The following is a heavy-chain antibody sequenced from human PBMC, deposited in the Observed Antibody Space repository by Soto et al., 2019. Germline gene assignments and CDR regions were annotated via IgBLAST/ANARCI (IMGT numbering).Heavy chain of an antibody. V-gene: IGHV4-31*03. J-gene: IGHJ4*02. CDR1: GGSISSGGYY. D-gene: IGHD2-8*02. CDR3: ARDKITGLFDY. Sequence: SETLSLTCTVSGGSISSGGYYWSWIRQHPGTGLEWIGHISYSGSTYYNTSLKSRVTISVDTSRNQFSLKLTSVTAADTAVYYCARDKITGLFDYWGQGTLVTVS. CDR2: ISYSGST.